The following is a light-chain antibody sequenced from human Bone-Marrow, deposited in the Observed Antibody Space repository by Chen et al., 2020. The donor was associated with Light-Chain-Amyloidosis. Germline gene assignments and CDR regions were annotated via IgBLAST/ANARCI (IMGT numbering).Light chain of an antibody. CDR1: DLPTKY. CDR2: RDD. V-gene: IGLV3-25*03. Sequence: SYELTQPPSVPVSPGQTARITCSGDDLPTKYAYWYQQKPGQAPVLVIHRDDERPSGISERFSGSSSGTTATLTSSRVQAEDAADYHCQSADSSGTYEVIFGGGTKLTVL. CDR3: QSADSSGTYEVI. J-gene: IGLJ2*01.